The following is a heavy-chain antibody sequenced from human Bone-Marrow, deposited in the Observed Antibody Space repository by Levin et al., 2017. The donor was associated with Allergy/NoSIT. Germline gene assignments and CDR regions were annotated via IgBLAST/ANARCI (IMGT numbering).Heavy chain of an antibody. Sequence: SETLSLTCTVSGGSMNSYYWSWIRQPPGKGLEWIGYIYKNGNPYYNPSLNSRVSISLDTSKNQFSLTVGSVTAAATAVYYCARGTNYNALTGYDSFYHMDVWGTGTTVVVSS. J-gene: IGHJ6*03. CDR3: ARGTNYNALTGYDSFYHMDV. CDR2: IYKNGNP. D-gene: IGHD3-9*01. CDR1: GGSMNSYY. V-gene: IGHV4-59*01.